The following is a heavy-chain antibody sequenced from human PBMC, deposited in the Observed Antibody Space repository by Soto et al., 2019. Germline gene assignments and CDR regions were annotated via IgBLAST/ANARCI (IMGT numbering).Heavy chain of an antibody. V-gene: IGHV4-59*08. CDR3: ARSPVLGAPYFYY. D-gene: IGHD1-26*01. J-gene: IGHJ4*02. CDR1: GGSISSYY. Sequence: SETLSLTCTVSGGSISSYYWSWIRQPPGKGLEWIGYIYYSGSTNYNPSLKSRVTISVDTSKNQFSLKLSSVTAADTAVYYCARSPVLGAPYFYYWGQGTLVTISS. CDR2: IYYSGST.